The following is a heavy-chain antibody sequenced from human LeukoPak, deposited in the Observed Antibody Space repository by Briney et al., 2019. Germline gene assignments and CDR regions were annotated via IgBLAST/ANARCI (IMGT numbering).Heavy chain of an antibody. D-gene: IGHD5-12*01. CDR2: ISYDGSNK. J-gene: IGHJ5*02. CDR3: ASHEGSGIVATITGRGWFDP. CDR1: GFTFSSYA. V-gene: IGHV3-30*04. Sequence: GRSLRLSCAASGFTFSSYAMHWVRQAPGKGLEWVAVISYDGSNKYYADSVKGRFTISRDNSKNTPYLQMNSLRAEDTAVYYCASHEGSGIVATITGRGWFDPWGQGTLVTVSS.